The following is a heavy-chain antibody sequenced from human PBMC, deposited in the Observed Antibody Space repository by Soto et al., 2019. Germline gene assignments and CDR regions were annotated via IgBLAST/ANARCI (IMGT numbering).Heavy chain of an antibody. V-gene: IGHV1-69*02. D-gene: IGHD3-10*01. Sequence: ASVKVSCKASGGTFSSYTISWVRPAPGQGLEWMGRIIPILGIANYAQKFQGRVTITADKSTSTAYMELSSLRSEDTAVYYCARPNTMVRGVDAFDIWGQGTMVTVSS. CDR2: IIPILGIA. J-gene: IGHJ3*02. CDR3: ARPNTMVRGVDAFDI. CDR1: GGTFSSYT.